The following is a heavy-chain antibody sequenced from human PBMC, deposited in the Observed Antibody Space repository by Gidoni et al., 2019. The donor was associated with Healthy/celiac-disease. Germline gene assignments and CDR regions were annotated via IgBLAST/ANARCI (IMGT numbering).Heavy chain of an antibody. V-gene: IGHV3-53*04. D-gene: IGHD6-19*01. J-gene: IGHJ5*02. CDR1: GFPVSSNY. CDR2: MYSGVST. Sequence: EVPLVESGGGLVQPGGSLRLSCAASGFPVSSNYMSWVRQAPGKGLEWVSFMYSGVSTYYEDSGKGRFTISRHNAKNTMYLQMNSLRAEDTAVYYCARDKGSGWHNWFDPWGQGTLVTVSS. CDR3: ARDKGSGWHNWFDP.